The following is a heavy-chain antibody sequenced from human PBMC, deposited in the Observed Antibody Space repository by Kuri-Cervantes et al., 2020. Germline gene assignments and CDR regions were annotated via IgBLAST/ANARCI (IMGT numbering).Heavy chain of an antibody. J-gene: IGHJ6*02. V-gene: IGHV3-9*01. CDR1: GFTFDDYA. Sequence: SLKISCAASGFTFDDYAMHWVRQAPGKGLEWVSGISWNSGSIGYADSVKGRFTISRDNSKNTLYLQMNSLRAEDTAVYYCAKVFHYYYGMDVWGQGTTVTVSS. CDR3: AKVFHYYYGMDV. CDR2: ISWNSGSI.